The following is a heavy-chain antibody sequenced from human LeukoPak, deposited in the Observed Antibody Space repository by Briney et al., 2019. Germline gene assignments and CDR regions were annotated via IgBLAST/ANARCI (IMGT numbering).Heavy chain of an antibody. CDR1: GDTLTELS. CDR3: ATGKIYCSSTSCSGDY. CDR2: FHPEDSET. Sequence: ASVKVSCMVSGDTLTELSMHWVRQAPGKGLEWMGGFHPEDSETVYAQKFQGRVTMTEDTSTGTAYMELSSQRSEDTAVYYCATGKIYCSSTSCSGDYWGQGTLVTVSS. D-gene: IGHD2-2*01. V-gene: IGHV1-24*01. J-gene: IGHJ4*02.